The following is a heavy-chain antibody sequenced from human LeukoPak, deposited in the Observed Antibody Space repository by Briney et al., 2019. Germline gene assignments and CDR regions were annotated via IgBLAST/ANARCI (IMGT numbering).Heavy chain of an antibody. CDR1: GLTFSNYW. CDR3: ARDYWRSIDH. V-gene: IGHV3-7*01. CDR2: ANEDGSAK. J-gene: IGHJ4*02. D-gene: IGHD1-1*01. Sequence: PGGSLRLSCAVSGLTFSNYWMIWVRQAPGKGLESVAIANEDGSAKYYLDSVKGRFTISRDNARNSLYLEMNSLRAEDTAVYYCARDYWRSIDHWGQGTLVTVSS.